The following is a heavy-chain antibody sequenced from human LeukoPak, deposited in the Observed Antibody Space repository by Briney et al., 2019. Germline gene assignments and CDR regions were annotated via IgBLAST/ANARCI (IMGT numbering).Heavy chain of an antibody. CDR2: IYSGGST. J-gene: IGHJ4*02. CDR1: GFTAGTTS. D-gene: IGHD2-2*01. Sequence: GGSLGFSWPAPGFTAGTTSMSWVGQAPGKGLEWVSVIYSGGSTYYADSVKGRFTISRDNSKNTLYLQMNSLRAEDTAVYYAVVHMDYWGQGTLVTVSS. V-gene: IGHV3-53*01. CDR3: VVHMDY.